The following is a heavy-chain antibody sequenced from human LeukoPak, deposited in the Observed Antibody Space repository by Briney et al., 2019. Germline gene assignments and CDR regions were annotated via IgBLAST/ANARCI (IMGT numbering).Heavy chain of an antibody. CDR2: MNPNSGNT. D-gene: IGHD6-13*01. V-gene: IGHV1-8*01. CDR3: AREVGLSQQLVSTWIWRYYYYGMDV. Sequence: ASVKVSCKASGYTFTSYDINWVRQATGQGLEWMGWMNPNSGNTGYAQKFQGRVTMTRNTSISTAYMELSSLRSEDTAVYYCAREVGLSQQLVSTWIWRYYYYGMDVWGQGTTVTVSS. CDR1: GYTFTSYD. J-gene: IGHJ6*02.